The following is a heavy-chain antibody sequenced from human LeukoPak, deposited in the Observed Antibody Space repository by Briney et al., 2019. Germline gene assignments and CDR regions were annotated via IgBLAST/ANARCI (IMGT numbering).Heavy chain of an antibody. CDR1: GGSISSSSYY. CDR3: AGRYKSTEYCSGGSCLYNWFDP. Sequence: PSETLSLTCTVSGGSISSSSYYWGWIRQPPGKGLEWIGSIYYSGSTYYNPSLKSRVTISVDTSKNQFSLKLSSVTAADTAVYYCAGRYKSTEYCSGGSCLYNWFDPWGQGTPVTVSS. D-gene: IGHD2-15*01. CDR2: IYYSGST. J-gene: IGHJ5*02. V-gene: IGHV4-39*01.